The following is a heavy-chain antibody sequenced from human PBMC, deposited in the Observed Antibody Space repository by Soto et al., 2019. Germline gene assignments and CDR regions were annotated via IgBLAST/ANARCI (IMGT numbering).Heavy chain of an antibody. Sequence: GGSLRLSCGGSGFTGSSNYISWVRQAPGKGLEWVSVIYSGGSTYYADSVKGRFTISRDNSKNTLYLQMNSLRAEDTAVYYCARDSSIAARPGDGYFDYWGQGTLVTVSS. V-gene: IGHV3-66*01. D-gene: IGHD6-6*01. CDR1: GFTGSSNY. CDR2: IYSGGST. CDR3: ARDSSIAARPGDGYFDY. J-gene: IGHJ4*02.